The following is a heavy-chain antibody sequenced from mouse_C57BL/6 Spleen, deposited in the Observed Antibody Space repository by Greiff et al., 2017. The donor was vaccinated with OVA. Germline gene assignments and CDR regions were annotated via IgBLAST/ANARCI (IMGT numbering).Heavy chain of an antibody. Sequence: VKVVESGPGLVAPSQSLSITCTVSGFSLTSYGVSWVRPPPGKGLEWLGVIWGDGRTHSHSAPISRLSISQDNSKSQVFLKLNSLQTDDTATDYCAKPHYSNYVGAMDYWGQGTSVTVSS. CDR1: GFSLTSYG. CDR2: IWGDGRT. CDR3: AKPHYSNYVGAMDY. D-gene: IGHD2-5*01. V-gene: IGHV2-3*01. J-gene: IGHJ4*01.